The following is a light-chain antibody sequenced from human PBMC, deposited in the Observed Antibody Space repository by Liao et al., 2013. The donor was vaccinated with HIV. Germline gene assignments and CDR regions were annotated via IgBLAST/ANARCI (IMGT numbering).Light chain of an antibody. V-gene: IGLV3-1*01. CDR1: KLGDKY. Sequence: SYELTQPPSVSVSPGQTASISCSGDKLGDKYVSWYQQKPGQSPALVIYQDTKRPSGIPERFSGSNSGNTATLTISGTQAMDEADYYCQAWDSSTWGVFGTGTKVTVL. CDR2: QDT. CDR3: QAWDSSTWGV. J-gene: IGLJ1*01.